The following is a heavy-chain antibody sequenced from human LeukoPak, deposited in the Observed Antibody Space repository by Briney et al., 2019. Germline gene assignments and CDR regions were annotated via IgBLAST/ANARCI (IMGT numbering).Heavy chain of an antibody. Sequence: ASVKVSCKASGYTFTSYGISWVRQAPGQGLEWMGWISAYNGNTNYAQKLQGRVTITTDTSTSTAYMELRSLRSDDTAVYYCARDEGPYVWGSYRNFDYWGQGTLVTVSS. CDR2: ISAYNGNT. J-gene: IGHJ4*02. CDR3: ARDEGPYVWGSYRNFDY. CDR1: GYTFTSYG. V-gene: IGHV1-18*01. D-gene: IGHD3-16*02.